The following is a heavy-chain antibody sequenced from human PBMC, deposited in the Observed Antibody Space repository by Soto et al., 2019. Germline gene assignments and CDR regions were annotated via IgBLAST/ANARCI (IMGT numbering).Heavy chain of an antibody. V-gene: IGHV6-1*01. D-gene: IGHD6-19*01. J-gene: IGHJ4*02. Sequence: SQTLSLTCAISGDSVSSNTAAWNWIRSSPSRGLEWLGRTYYRSNWRHDYAVSVKSRITVNPDTSKNHFSLQLNSVTPDDTAVYYCARGVAGSGFVFRGQGPLVTVSS. CDR2: TYYRSNWRH. CDR1: GDSVSSNTAA. CDR3: ARGVAGSGFVF.